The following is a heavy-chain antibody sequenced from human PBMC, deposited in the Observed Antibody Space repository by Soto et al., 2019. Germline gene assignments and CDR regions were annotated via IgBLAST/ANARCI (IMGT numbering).Heavy chain of an antibody. J-gene: IGHJ4*02. CDR3: AKEANPFINTLVVLIFDY. V-gene: IGHV3-74*01. D-gene: IGHD3-22*01. CDR1: GFTFSSYW. Sequence: SCAASGFTFSSYWMHLVRQAPGKGLVWVSRINSDGSSTSYADSVKGRFTISRDNTKNTLYLQMNSLRTEDTAVYYYAKEANPFINTLVVLIFDYWGQGTQVTVSS. CDR2: INSDGSST.